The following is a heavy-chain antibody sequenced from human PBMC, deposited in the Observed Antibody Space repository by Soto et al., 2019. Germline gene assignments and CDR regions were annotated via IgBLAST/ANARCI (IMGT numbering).Heavy chain of an antibody. J-gene: IGHJ4*02. CDR1: GFTFSGYA. D-gene: IGHD3-16*01. V-gene: IGHV3-30-3*01. CDR2: ISYDGNSQ. CDR3: ARSRGSDGYYYVDY. Sequence: GGSLRLSCAASGFTFSGYAMRWVRQAPDKGLEWVAIISYDGNSQHYADPVKGRFTVSRVSSKNTLFLQMNSLKPEDTAVYYCARSRGSDGYYYVDYWGQGTPVTVSS.